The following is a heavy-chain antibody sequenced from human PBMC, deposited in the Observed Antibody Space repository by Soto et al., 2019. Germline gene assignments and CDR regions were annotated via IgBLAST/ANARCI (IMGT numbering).Heavy chain of an antibody. Sequence: QVQLQESGPGLVKPSETLSLTCTVSGGSVSSGSYYWSWIRQPPGKGLEWIGYIYYSGSTNYNPSLKSRVTISVGTSRNQFSLKLSSVTAADTAVYYCARVRQQQLLDPWGQGTLVTVSS. CDR1: GGSVSSGSYY. J-gene: IGHJ5*02. V-gene: IGHV4-61*01. CDR3: ARVRQQQLLDP. D-gene: IGHD6-13*01. CDR2: IYYSGST.